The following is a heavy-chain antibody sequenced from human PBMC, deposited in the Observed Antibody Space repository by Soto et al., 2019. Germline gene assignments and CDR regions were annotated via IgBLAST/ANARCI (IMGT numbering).Heavy chain of an antibody. J-gene: IGHJ4*02. D-gene: IGHD3-9*01. Sequence: LXLTCTVSGGSISSGCYYWSWIRQHPGRGLEWIGYIYYSGSTYYNPSLKSRVTISVDTSKNQFSLKLSSVTAADTAVYYCARAGGLRYFDWLLEYYFDYWGQGTLVTVSS. CDR3: ARAGGLRYFDWLLEYYFDY. CDR2: IYYSGST. V-gene: IGHV4-31*03. CDR1: GGSISSGCYY.